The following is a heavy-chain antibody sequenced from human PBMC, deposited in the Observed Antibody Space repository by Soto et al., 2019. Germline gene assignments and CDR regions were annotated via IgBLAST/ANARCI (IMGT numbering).Heavy chain of an antibody. CDR2: ISSSSSTI. D-gene: IGHD6-13*01. Sequence: GGFLRLSCAASGFTFSTYSRNWVRQAPGKGLEWVSYISSSSSTIFYTDSVKGRFTVSRDNAKNSLYLQMNSLRAEDTAVYYCARDLGSSWYPEYFQHWGQGTLVTVSS. CDR3: ARDLGSSWYPEYFQH. J-gene: IGHJ1*01. CDR1: GFTFSTYS. V-gene: IGHV3-48*01.